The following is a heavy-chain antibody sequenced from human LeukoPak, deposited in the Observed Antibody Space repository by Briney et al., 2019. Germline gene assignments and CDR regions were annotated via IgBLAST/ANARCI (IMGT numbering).Heavy chain of an antibody. V-gene: IGHV4-59*01. CDR3: ARVSLEREWLSEYYFDY. CDR2: IYYSGST. D-gene: IGHD3-3*01. J-gene: IGHJ4*02. CDR1: GGSISSYY. Sequence: SETLSLTCTVSGGSISSYYWSWIRQPPGKGLEWIGYIYYSGSTNYNPSLKSRVTISVDTSKNQFSLKLSSVTAADTAVYYCARVSLEREWLSEYYFDYWGQGTLVTVSS.